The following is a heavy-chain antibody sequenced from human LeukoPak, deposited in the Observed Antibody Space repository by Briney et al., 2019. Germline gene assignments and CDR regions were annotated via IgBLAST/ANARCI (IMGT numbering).Heavy chain of an antibody. CDR1: GYTLTELS. Sequence: ASVKVSCKVSGYTLTELSMHWVRQAPGQGLEWMGGIIPIFGTANYAQKFQGRVTITADESTSTAYMELSSLRSEDTAVYYCAAGGGWFGELSIDYWGQGTLVTVSS. CDR3: AAGGGWFGELSIDY. CDR2: IIPIFGTA. V-gene: IGHV1-69*13. J-gene: IGHJ4*02. D-gene: IGHD3-10*01.